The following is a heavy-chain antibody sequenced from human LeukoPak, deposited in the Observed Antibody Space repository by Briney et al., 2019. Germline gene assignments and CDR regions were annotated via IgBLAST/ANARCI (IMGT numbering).Heavy chain of an antibody. CDR1: GFTFSSYS. D-gene: IGHD2-8*02. V-gene: IGHV3-23*01. Sequence: PGGPLRLSCAASGFTFSSYSMIWVRKPPGKGLEWVSSIFPSGGEIHYADSVRGRFTISRDNSKNTLSLQINSLRAEDTAIYYCATYRQVLLPFESWGQGTLVSVSS. CDR3: ATYRQVLLPFES. J-gene: IGHJ4*02. CDR2: IFPSGGEI.